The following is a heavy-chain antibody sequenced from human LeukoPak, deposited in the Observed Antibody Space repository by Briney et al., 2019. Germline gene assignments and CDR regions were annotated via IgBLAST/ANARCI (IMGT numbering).Heavy chain of an antibody. J-gene: IGHJ5*02. CDR2: IYYSGST. V-gene: IGHV4-39*01. CDR1: GDSISSSTYY. Sequence: SETLSLTCTVSGDSISSSTYYWGWIRQPPGKGLEWIGSIYYSGSTYYNPSLKSRVTISVDTSKNQFSLKLSPVPAADTAVYYCASGFNFWSGYYNWYFDPWGQGTLVTVSS. CDR3: ASGFNFWSGYYNWYFDP. D-gene: IGHD3-3*01.